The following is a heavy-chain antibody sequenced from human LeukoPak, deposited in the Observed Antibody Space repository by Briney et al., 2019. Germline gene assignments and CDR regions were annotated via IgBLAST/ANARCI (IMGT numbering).Heavy chain of an antibody. CDR3: ARLYMVSTLWYFDY. D-gene: IGHD5/OR15-5a*01. CDR1: GYSFSSYW. CDR2: TYPGDSDT. V-gene: IGHV5-51*01. J-gene: IGHJ4*02. Sequence: GESLKISCKVSGYSFSSYWIGWVRQRPGKGVEWMGITYPGDSDTKYSPSFQGQVTISADKSISTAYLQWRSLKASDTAIYYCARLYMVSTLWYFDYWGQGTLVTVSS.